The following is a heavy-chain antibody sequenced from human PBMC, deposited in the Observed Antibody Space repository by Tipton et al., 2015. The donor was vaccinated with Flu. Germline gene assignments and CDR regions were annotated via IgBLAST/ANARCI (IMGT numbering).Heavy chain of an antibody. CDR1: GLSVSNNY. CDR2: IYSGGST. D-gene: IGHD1-26*01. CDR3: ARLPSGSYFSSYFDS. Sequence: VQLVQSGGGLIQPGESLRLSCAASGLSVSNNYMSWVRQAPGKGLEWVSVIYSGGSTYYADSVKGRFTISRDDSENTLFLQMNSLRAEDTAVYYCARLPSGSYFSSYFDSWGQGTLVTVSS. V-gene: IGHV3-53*01. J-gene: IGHJ4*02.